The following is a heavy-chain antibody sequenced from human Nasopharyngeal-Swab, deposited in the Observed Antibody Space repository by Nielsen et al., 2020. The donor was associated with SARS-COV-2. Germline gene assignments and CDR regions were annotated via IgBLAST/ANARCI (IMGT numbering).Heavy chain of an antibody. Sequence: SVKVSCKASSGTFSSYSISWLLQAPGQGLEWMGGIIPIFGTANYAQKFQGRVTITADESTSTAYMALSSLRSEDTAVYYCARAHYRFLEWLPYWGQGTLVTVSS. CDR3: ARAHYRFLEWLPY. V-gene: IGHV1-69*13. J-gene: IGHJ4*02. D-gene: IGHD3-3*01. CDR1: SGTFSSYS. CDR2: IIPIFGTA.